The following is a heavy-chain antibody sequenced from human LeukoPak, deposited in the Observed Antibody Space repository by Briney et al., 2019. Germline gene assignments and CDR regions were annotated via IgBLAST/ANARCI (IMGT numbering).Heavy chain of an antibody. CDR1: GFTFTSSA. V-gene: IGHV1-58*02. J-gene: IGHJ3*02. CDR2: IVVGSGNT. CDR3: AAAAIGEFYDAFDI. D-gene: IGHD3-10*01. Sequence: GTSVKVSCKASGFTFTSSAMQWVRQARGQRLEWIGWIVVGSGNTNYAQKFQERVTITRDMSTSTAYMELSSLRSEDTAVYYCAAAAIGEFYDAFDIWGQGTKVTVSS.